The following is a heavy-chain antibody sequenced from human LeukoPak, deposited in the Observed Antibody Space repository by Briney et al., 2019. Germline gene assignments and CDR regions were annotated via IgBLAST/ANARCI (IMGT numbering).Heavy chain of an antibody. V-gene: IGHV4-30-4*01. CDR3: ARGIAATDV. J-gene: IGHJ6*02. CDR1: GVSISNDDFY. D-gene: IGHD2-15*01. CDR2: IYNNGNT. Sequence: KPSETLSLTCAVSGVSISNDDFYYSWIRQPPGKGLEWIGYIYNNGNTHYNPPLRSRLTISLDTSRNHFSLTVSSVTAADTAVYYCARGIAATDVWGHGTTVIVSS.